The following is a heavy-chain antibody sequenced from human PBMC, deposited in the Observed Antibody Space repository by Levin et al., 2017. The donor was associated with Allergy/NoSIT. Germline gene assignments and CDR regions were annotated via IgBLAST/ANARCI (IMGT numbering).Heavy chain of an antibody. CDR2: MNPNSGNT. V-gene: IGHV1-8*01. Sequence: ASVKVSCKASGYTFTSYDINWVRQATGQGLEWMGWMNPNSGNTGYAQKFQGRVTMTRNTSISTAYMELSSLRSEDTAVYYCARGQSGGLFWSGYFTSGGYYYGMDVWGQGTTVTVSS. J-gene: IGHJ6*02. CDR1: GYTFTSYD. CDR3: ARGQSGGLFWSGYFTSGGYYYGMDV. D-gene: IGHD3-3*01.